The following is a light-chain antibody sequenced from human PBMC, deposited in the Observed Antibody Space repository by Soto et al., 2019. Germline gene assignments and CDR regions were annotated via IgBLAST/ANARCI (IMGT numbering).Light chain of an antibody. Sequence: EIVLTPSPATLSLSPGERATLSCRASQSVSSYLAWYQQKPGQAPRLLIYGASSRATGIPDRFSGSGSGTDFTLTISGLQSEDFALYFCQQYNNWPFSFGPGTRLEIK. J-gene: IGKJ5*01. V-gene: IGKV3D-15*01. CDR3: QQYNNWPFS. CDR2: GAS. CDR1: QSVSSY.